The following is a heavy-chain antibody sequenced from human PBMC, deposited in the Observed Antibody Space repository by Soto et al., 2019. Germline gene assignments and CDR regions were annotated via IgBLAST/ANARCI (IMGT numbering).Heavy chain of an antibody. CDR1: GFSLSTSGVG. CDR3: AHSVEAWGDNWFDP. V-gene: IGHV2-5*02. D-gene: IGHD3-16*01. J-gene: IGHJ5*02. Sequence: SGLTLVNPTQTLTLTCTLSGFSLSTSGVGVGWIRQPPGKALEWLALIYWDDDKRYSPSLKSRLTITKDTSKNQVVLTMTNMDPVDTATYYRAHSVEAWGDNWFDPWGQGTLVTVSS. CDR2: IYWDDDK.